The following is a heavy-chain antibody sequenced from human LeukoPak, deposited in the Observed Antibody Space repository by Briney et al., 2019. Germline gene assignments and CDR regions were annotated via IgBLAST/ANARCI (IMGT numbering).Heavy chain of an antibody. CDR1: GYTFTSYG. D-gene: IGHD3-10*01. V-gene: IGHV1-18*01. Sequence: ASVKVSCKASGYTFTSYGISWVRQAPGQGLEWMGWISAYNGNTNYAQKLQGRVTMTTDTSTSTAYMKLRSLRSDDTAVYYCARKGPRSGPYDWFDPWGQGTLVTVSS. J-gene: IGHJ5*02. CDR3: ARKGPRSGPYDWFDP. CDR2: ISAYNGNT.